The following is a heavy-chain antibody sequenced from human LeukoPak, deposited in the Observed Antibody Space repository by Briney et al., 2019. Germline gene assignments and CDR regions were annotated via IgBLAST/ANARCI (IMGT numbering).Heavy chain of an antibody. CDR3: ARLGSSGYSGIDY. CDR1: GGSISSYY. V-gene: IGHV4-59*08. CDR2: IYYSGST. J-gene: IGHJ4*02. Sequence: SETLSLTCTVSGGSISSYYWSWIRQPPGKGLEWIGYIYYSGSTNYNPSLKSRVTISVDTSKNQFSLKLSSVTAADTAVYYCARLGSSGYSGIDYWGQGTLVPVSS. D-gene: IGHD3-22*01.